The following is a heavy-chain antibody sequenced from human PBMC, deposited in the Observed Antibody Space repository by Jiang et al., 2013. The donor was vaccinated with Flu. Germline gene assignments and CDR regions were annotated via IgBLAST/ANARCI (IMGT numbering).Heavy chain of an antibody. CDR2: IIPIFGTA. D-gene: IGHD3-10*01. V-gene: IGHV1-69*01. Sequence: VSCKASGGTFSSYAISWVRQAPGQGLEWMGGIIPIFGTANYAQKFQGRVTITADESTSTAYMELSSLRSEDTAVYYCARRSMVRGVIQEGVFDYWGQGTLVTVSS. CDR3: ARRSMVRGVIQEGVFDY. J-gene: IGHJ4*02. CDR1: GGTFSSYA.